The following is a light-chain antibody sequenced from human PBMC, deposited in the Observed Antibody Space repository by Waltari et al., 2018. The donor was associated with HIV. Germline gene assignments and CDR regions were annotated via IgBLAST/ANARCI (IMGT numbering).Light chain of an antibody. CDR3: SSYTSSGPRYVL. V-gene: IGLV2-14*03. CDR2: NVN. J-gene: IGLJ2*01. Sequence: QSALTQPASVSGSPGQSITISCTGTSGDVGGYKFVPWYQKHPGKAPKLIIYNVNSRPSGVSIRFSGSRSANTASLTISGLQAEDEADYFCSSYTSSGPRYVLFGGGTRLTVL. CDR1: SGDVGGYKF.